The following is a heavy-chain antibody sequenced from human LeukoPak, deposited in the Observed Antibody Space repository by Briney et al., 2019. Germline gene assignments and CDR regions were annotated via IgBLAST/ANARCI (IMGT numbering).Heavy chain of an antibody. CDR2: ISSSSSYI. V-gene: IGHV3-21*01. CDR1: GFTFSSYS. D-gene: IGHD2-15*01. Sequence: GGSLRLSCAASGFTFSSYSMNWVRQAPGKGLEWVSSISSSSSYIYYADSVKGRFTISRDNAKNSLYLQMNSLSAEDTAVYYCAVDCSGGSCYYEDFDYWGQGTLVTVSS. J-gene: IGHJ4*02. CDR3: AVDCSGGSCYYEDFDY.